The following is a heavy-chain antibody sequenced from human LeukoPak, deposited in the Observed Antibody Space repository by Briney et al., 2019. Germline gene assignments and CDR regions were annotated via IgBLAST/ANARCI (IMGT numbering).Heavy chain of an antibody. D-gene: IGHD6-13*01. V-gene: IGHV2-5*01. CDR2: IYGNDDK. J-gene: IGHJ4*02. CDR3: AHRASSSFDY. Sequence: ESGPTLVKPTQTLTLTCTFSGFSLTTSGVAGGWIRQPPGKALEWLALIYGNDDKRYSPSLKSRLTISKDTSLNQVVLIMTNLDPVDTATYYCAHRASSSFDYWGQGTLVTVSS. CDR1: GFSLTTSGVA.